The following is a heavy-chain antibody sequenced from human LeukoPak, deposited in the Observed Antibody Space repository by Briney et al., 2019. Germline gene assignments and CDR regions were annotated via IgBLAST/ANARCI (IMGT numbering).Heavy chain of an antibody. Sequence: GGSLRLSCAASGFTFSSYGMHWVRQAPGRGLEWVAVLSSDGSDKYYPTSVKGRFTISRDNPKNTLYLQMNSLRTEDTAVYFCAKVDYYYDTSDYYRLPFGYWGQGTLVTVSS. V-gene: IGHV3-30*18. CDR3: AKVDYYYDTSDYYRLPFGY. J-gene: IGHJ4*02. CDR2: LSSDGSDK. CDR1: GFTFSSYG. D-gene: IGHD3-22*01.